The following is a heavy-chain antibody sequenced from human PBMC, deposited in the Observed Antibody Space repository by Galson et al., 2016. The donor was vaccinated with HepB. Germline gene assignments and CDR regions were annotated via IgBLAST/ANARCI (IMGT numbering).Heavy chain of an antibody. Sequence: SVKVSCKASGYSFNSYGLNWVRQAPGQGLEWMGWINTNTGNPTYAQGFTGRFVFSLDSSVSTAYLQISSLKAEDTAAYYCARDRRVIVAASTRADRFDPWGQGTLVTVSS. D-gene: IGHD2/OR15-2a*01. J-gene: IGHJ5*02. CDR2: INTNTGNP. CDR3: ARDRRVIVAASTRADRFDP. CDR1: GYSFNSYG. V-gene: IGHV7-4-1*02.